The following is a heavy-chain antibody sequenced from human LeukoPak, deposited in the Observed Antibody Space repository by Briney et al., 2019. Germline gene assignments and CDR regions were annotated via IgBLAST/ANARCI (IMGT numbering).Heavy chain of an antibody. J-gene: IGHJ4*02. Sequence: PGGSLRLSCAASGFTFSSYGMHWSRQAPAKGLEGWAFIRYDGSNKYYADSVKGRFTISRDNSKNTLYLQMNSLRAEDTAVYYCAKERDTAMVTIDYWGQGTLVTVSS. D-gene: IGHD5-18*01. V-gene: IGHV3-30*02. CDR2: IRYDGSNK. CDR3: AKERDTAMVTIDY. CDR1: GFTFSSYG.